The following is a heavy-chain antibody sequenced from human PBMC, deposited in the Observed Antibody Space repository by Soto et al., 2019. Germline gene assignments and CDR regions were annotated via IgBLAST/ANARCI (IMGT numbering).Heavy chain of an antibody. CDR3: ARAPSGSYPEFDY. V-gene: IGHV3-30-3*01. J-gene: IGHJ4*02. CDR2: ITYDGTNQ. Sequence: GGSLRLSCAASGFTFRSYTMHWVRQAPGKGLEWVGVITYDGTNQYYADSVKGRFTISRDNSRNTLYLQMNSLRPDDTAVYYCARAPSGSYPEFDYWGQGTLVTVSS. CDR1: GFTFRSYT. D-gene: IGHD1-26*01.